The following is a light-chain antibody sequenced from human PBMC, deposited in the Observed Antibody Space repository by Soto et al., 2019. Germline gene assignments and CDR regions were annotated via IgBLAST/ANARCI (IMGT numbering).Light chain of an antibody. Sequence: DIQMTQSPSTLSASVGDRVTITCRASQTISSWLAWYQQKPGKAPNLLIYDASTLERGVPSRFSGTGSGTEFTLTIDRLQPEDFAVYYCQQRSNWPRTFGQGTKVDIK. J-gene: IGKJ1*01. V-gene: IGKV1-5*01. CDR3: QQRSNWPRT. CDR1: QTISSW. CDR2: DAS.